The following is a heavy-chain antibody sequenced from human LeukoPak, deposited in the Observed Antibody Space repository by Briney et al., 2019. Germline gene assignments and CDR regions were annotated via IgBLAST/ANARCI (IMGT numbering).Heavy chain of an antibody. J-gene: IGHJ3*02. Sequence: GESLKISCKGSGYSSTSYWIGWVRQMPGKGLEWIGIIYPGDSDTRYSPSFQGQVTISPDKSISPTYLQWDSLKTSRTAMYYCARQRGGWELLRRAFDIWGQGSMVTVSS. CDR1: GYSSTSYW. D-gene: IGHD1-26*01. CDR3: ARQRGGWELLRRAFDI. CDR2: IYPGDSDT. V-gene: IGHV5-51*01.